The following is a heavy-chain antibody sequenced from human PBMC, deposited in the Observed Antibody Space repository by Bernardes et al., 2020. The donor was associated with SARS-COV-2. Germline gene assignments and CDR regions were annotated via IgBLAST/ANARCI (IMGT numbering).Heavy chain of an antibody. J-gene: IGHJ6*02. CDR2: IFYDGTNE. V-gene: IGHV3-33*01. CDR3: AREYRQWLVFSVMDV. CDR1: GFRFSDYG. Sequence: SLRLSCAASGFRFSDYGMHWIRQAPGKGLEWVAVIFYDGTNENYAESVRGRFTISRDNSQNTIYLQMDNVRAEDTAVYYCAREYRQWLVFSVMDVWGQGTAVAVSS. D-gene: IGHD6-19*01.